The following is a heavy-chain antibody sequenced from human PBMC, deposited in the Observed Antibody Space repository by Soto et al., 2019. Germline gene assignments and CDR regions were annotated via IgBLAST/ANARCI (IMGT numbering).Heavy chain of an antibody. CDR2: ISSTSGTI. V-gene: IGHV3-48*02. CDR3: ANQKIRFSVAGTLYGLGV. Sequence: GGSLRLSCEASGFVFSTYSMNWVRQAPGKGLEWISYISSTSGTIYYADSVKGRFTIFRDNAKNSLFLQMNGLRDDDTAVYYCANQKIRFSVAGTLYGLGVWGQGTTVTVSS. D-gene: IGHD6-19*01. CDR1: GFVFSTYS. J-gene: IGHJ6*02.